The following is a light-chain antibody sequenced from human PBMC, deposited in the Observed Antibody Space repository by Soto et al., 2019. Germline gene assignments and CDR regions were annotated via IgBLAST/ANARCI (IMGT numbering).Light chain of an antibody. CDR1: QSVSSY. CDR3: QQYGSSRT. Sequence: EIVLTQSPGTLSLSPGERATLSFRASQSVSSYLAWYQQKPGQAPRLLIYGASSRATGIPDRFSGSGSGTDFTLTISRLEPEDFAVYYCQQYGSSRTFGQGTKVDI. CDR2: GAS. V-gene: IGKV3-20*01. J-gene: IGKJ1*01.